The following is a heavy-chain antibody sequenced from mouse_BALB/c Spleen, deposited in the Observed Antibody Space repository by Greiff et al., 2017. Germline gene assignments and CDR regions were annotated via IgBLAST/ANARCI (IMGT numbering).Heavy chain of an antibody. V-gene: IGHV5-12-1*01. J-gene: IGHJ4*01. D-gene: IGHD2-4*01. CDR1: GFAFSSYD. Sequence: EVKLQESGGGLVKPGGSLKLSCAASGFAFSSYDMSWVRQTPEKRLEWVAYISSGGGSTYYPDTVKGRFTISRDNAKNTLYLQMSSLKSEDTAMYYCASYYEGAMDYWGQGTSVTVSS. CDR2: ISSGGGST. CDR3: ASYYEGAMDY.